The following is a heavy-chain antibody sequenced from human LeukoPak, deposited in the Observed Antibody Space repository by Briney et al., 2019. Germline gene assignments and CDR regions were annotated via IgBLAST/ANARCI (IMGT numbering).Heavy chain of an antibody. CDR2: IYYSGST. Sequence: SETLSLTCTVSGGSISSYYWSWIRQPPGKGLEWIGYIYYSGSTNYNPSLKSRVTISVDTSKNQFSLKLSSVTAADTAVYYCARGAYGGAVRFDYWGQGTLVTVSS. J-gene: IGHJ4*02. V-gene: IGHV4-59*01. D-gene: IGHD4-23*01. CDR3: ARGAYGGAVRFDY. CDR1: GGSISSYY.